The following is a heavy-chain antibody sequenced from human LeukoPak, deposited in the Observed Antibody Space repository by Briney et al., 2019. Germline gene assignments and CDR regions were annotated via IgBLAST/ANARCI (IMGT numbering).Heavy chain of an antibody. Sequence: ASVKVSCKASGYTFTGYYMHWVRQAPGQGLEWMGWINPNSGGTNYAQKFQGWVTMTRDTSISTAYMELSRLRSDDTAVYYCARDFRGIVGATTLFAGDYWGQGTLVTVSS. D-gene: IGHD1-26*01. V-gene: IGHV1-2*04. J-gene: IGHJ4*02. CDR3: ARDFRGIVGATTLFAGDY. CDR1: GYTFTGYY. CDR2: INPNSGGT.